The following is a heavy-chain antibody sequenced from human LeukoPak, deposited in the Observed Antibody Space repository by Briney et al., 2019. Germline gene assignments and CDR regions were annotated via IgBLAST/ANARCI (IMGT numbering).Heavy chain of an antibody. V-gene: IGHV4-39*07. D-gene: IGHD4-17*01. Sequence: SETLSLTCTVSGGSISSSSYYWGWIRQPPGKGLEWIGSIYYSVSTYYNPSLKSRVTISVDTSKNQFSLKLSSVTAADTAVYYCARRIMTTVIYFDYWGQGTLVTASS. J-gene: IGHJ4*02. CDR2: IYYSVST. CDR1: GGSISSSSYY. CDR3: ARRIMTTVIYFDY.